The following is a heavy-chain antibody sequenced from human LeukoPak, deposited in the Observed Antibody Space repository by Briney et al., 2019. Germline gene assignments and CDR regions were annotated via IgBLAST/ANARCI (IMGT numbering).Heavy chain of an antibody. J-gene: IGHJ4*02. V-gene: IGHV4-59*01. CDR2: IYYSGST. D-gene: IGHD2-15*01. Sequence: SETLSLTCTVSVGSISSYYWSWIRQPPGKGLEWIGYIYYSGSTNYNPSLKSRVTISVDTSKNQFSLKLGSVTAADTAVYYCARDSDCSGGSCYFDYWGQGTLVTVTS. CDR1: VGSISSYY. CDR3: ARDSDCSGGSCYFDY.